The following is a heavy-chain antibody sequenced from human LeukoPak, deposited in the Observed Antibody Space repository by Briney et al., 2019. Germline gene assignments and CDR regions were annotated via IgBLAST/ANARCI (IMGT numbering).Heavy chain of an antibody. Sequence: GGSLRLSCAASGFPFSSYWMHWVRQVPGKGLLWVSRINSDGSATIYADSVRGRFTISRDNAKNTLYLQMNSLRAEDAAVYFCTRDSYISNVYYGMDVWGQGATVTVSS. V-gene: IGHV3-74*01. CDR1: GFPFSSYW. J-gene: IGHJ6*02. CDR3: TRDSYISNVYYGMDV. D-gene: IGHD1-26*01. CDR2: INSDGSAT.